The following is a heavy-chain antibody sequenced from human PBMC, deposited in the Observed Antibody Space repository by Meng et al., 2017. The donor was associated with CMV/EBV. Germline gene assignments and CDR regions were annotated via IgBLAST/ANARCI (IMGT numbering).Heavy chain of an antibody. CDR3: ARDSFPAGNSSGYYFGYMDY. D-gene: IGHD3-22*01. CDR2: ISYDGSNK. Sequence: GGSLRLSCAASGFTFSSYAMHWVRQAPGKGLEWVAVISYDGSNKYYADSVKGRFTISRDNSKNTLYLQMNSLRAEDTAVHYCARDSFPAGNSSGYYFGYMDYWGQGTLVTVSS. CDR1: GFTFSSYA. V-gene: IGHV3-30-3*01. J-gene: IGHJ4*02.